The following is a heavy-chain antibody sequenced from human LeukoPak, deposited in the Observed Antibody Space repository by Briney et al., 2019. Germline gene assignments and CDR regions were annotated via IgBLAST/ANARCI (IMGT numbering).Heavy chain of an antibody. CDR1: GFTFDDYA. CDR3: AKDLTGERYFDY. Sequence: GGSLRLSCAASGFTFDDYAMHWVRHAPGKGLEWVSLISGDGGSTYYADSVKGRFTISRDNSKNSLYLQMNSLRTEDAALYYCAKDLTGERYFDYWGQGTLVTVSS. D-gene: IGHD1-20*01. J-gene: IGHJ4*02. CDR2: ISGDGGST. V-gene: IGHV3-43*02.